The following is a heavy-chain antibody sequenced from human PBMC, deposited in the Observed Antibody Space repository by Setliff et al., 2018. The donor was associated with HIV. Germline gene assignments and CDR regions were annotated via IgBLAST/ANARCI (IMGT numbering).Heavy chain of an antibody. J-gene: IGHJ3*02. CDR2: LIPILGIA. CDR1: GGAFSGYA. D-gene: IGHD3-22*01. V-gene: IGHV1-69*10. Sequence: RASVKVSCKASGGAFSGYALSWVRQAPGQGLEWMGGLIPILGIAQYAQKFNGRVTISADTSTTTAYLEVSSLRSEDTAVYYCAKGYYHDSRGYPTGPAFDIWGQGTMVTVSS. CDR3: AKGYYHDSRGYPTGPAFDI.